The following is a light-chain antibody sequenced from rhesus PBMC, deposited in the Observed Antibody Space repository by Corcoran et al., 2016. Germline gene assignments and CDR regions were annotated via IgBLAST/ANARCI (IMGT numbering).Light chain of an antibody. CDR3: QQYNNSPYS. V-gene: IGKV1-66*01. CDR1: QGINIY. J-gene: IGKJ2*01. Sequence: DIQMTQSPSSLSASVGDRVTITCRESQGINIYLSWYQQNPGKVPNHLIYYASSLETGVPSRFSGSGSGTDYTLTRSSLQAEDIATYYCQQYNNSPYSFGQGTKLEI. CDR2: YAS.